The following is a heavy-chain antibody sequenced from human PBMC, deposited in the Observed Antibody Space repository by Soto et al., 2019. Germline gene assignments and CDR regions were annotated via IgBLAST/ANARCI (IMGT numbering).Heavy chain of an antibody. CDR2: FDPEDGET. CDR3: ATDRPREYSSSFDC. D-gene: IGHD6-6*01. CDR1: GYTLTELS. V-gene: IGHV1-24*01. J-gene: IGHJ4*02. Sequence: ASVNVSCKVSGYTLTELSMHWVRQAPGKGLEWMGGFDPEDGETIYAQKFQGRVTMTEDTSTDTAYVELSSLRSEDTAVYYCATDRPREYSSSFDCWGQGTLVTVSS.